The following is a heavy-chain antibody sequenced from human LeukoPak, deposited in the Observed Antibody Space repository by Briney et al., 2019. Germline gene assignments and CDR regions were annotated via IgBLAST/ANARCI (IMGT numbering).Heavy chain of an antibody. D-gene: IGHD1-1*01. J-gene: IGHJ5*02. CDR1: GLTFSSYS. CDR3: ARAKWVGTTDNWFDP. Sequence: GGSLRLSCAASGLTFSSYSMNWVRQAPGKGLEWVSSITGSSSYIYYADSLKGRFTISRDNAKNSLYLQMNSLRAEDTAIYYCARAKWVGTTDNWFDPWGQGTLVTVSS. CDR2: ITGSSSYI. V-gene: IGHV3-21*01.